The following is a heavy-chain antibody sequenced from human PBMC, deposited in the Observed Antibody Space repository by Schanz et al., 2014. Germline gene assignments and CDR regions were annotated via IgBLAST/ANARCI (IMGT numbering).Heavy chain of an antibody. Sequence: QLVQSGAEVKKPGASVKVSCKASGFTLTSHFMHWLRQAPGQGLEWMGWISAYNGHTDYAQKLQGRVTMTTATSTITAYMELRSLRSDDTAMYYCATMWGYCTATACQILEVLDVCGQGTMVTVSS. CDR2: ISAYNGHT. J-gene: IGHJ3*01. CDR1: GFTLTSHF. V-gene: IGHV1-18*04. D-gene: IGHD2-8*02. CDR3: ATMWGYCTATACQILEVLDV.